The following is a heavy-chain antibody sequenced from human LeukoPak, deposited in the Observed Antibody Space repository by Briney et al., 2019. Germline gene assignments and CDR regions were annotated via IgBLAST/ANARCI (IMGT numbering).Heavy chain of an antibody. CDR2: ITASGTAM. D-gene: IGHD6-13*01. J-gene: IGHJ6*02. CDR1: GFTFSSYS. V-gene: IGHV3-48*01. CDR3: ASMSFIAAAGLNYYYYGMDV. Sequence: GGSLRLSCAAPGFTFSSYSMNWVRQAPGKGLEWVSHITASGTAMFYADSVKGRFTISRDNAKNSLYLQMNSLRAEDTAVYYCASMSFIAAAGLNYYYYGMDVWGQGTTVTVSS.